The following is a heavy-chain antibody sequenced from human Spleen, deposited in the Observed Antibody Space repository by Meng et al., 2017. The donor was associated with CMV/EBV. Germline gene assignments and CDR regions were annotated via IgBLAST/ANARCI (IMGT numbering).Heavy chain of an antibody. V-gene: IGHV1-2*02. CDR3: ARGSGFCSSTSCQSNWFDP. D-gene: IGHD2-2*01. Sequence: FTGYYMHWVRQAPGQGLEWMGWIYPNSGGTSYAQKFQGRVTMTRDTSTSTTYMELSGLRSDDTAVYYCARGSGFCSSTSCQSNWFDPWGPGTLVTVSS. CDR1: FTGYY. CDR2: IYPNSGGT. J-gene: IGHJ5*02.